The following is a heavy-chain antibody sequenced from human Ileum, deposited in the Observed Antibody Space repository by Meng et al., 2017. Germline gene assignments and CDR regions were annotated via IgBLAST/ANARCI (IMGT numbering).Heavy chain of an antibody. CDR3: ARHIVGPTPGMEY. D-gene: IGHD1-26*01. J-gene: IGHJ4*02. Sequence: QVQVQESGPGLVKPSGTLSLTCAGSGDSISSSGWWSWVRQPPGKGLEWIGQIYQSGSTNYNPSLKSRVTISIDRSENQLSLKLSSVTAADTAVYYCARHIVGPTPGMEYWGQGTLVTVSS. CDR2: IYQSGST. CDR1: GDSISSSGW. V-gene: IGHV4-4*02.